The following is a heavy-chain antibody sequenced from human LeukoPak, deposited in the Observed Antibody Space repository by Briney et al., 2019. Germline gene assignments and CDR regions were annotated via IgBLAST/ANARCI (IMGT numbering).Heavy chain of an antibody. CDR1: GGSISTYY. CDR2: IYYSGST. J-gene: IGHJ4*02. D-gene: IGHD1-26*01. V-gene: IGHV4-59*01. CDR3: AREEALGSGSFDY. Sequence: SETLSLTCTVSGGSISTYYWSWIQQPPGKGLEWIGYIYYSGSTSYNPSLKSRVTISVDTSKNQFSLKLSSVTAADTAVYYCAREEALGSGSFDYWGQGTLVTVSS.